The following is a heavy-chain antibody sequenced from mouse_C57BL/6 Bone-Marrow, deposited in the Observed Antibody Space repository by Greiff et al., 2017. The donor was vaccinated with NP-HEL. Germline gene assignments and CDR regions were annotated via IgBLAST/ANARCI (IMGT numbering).Heavy chain of an antibody. CDR2: ISSGSSTI. Sequence: EVKVVESGGGLVKPGGSLKLSCAASGFTFSDYGMHWVRQAPEKGLEWVAYISSGSSTIYYADTVKGRFTISRDNAKNTLFLQMTSLRSEDTAMYYCARLTTVVAYYFDYWGQGTTLTVSS. CDR1: GFTFSDYG. D-gene: IGHD1-1*01. CDR3: ARLTTVVAYYFDY. V-gene: IGHV5-17*01. J-gene: IGHJ2*01.